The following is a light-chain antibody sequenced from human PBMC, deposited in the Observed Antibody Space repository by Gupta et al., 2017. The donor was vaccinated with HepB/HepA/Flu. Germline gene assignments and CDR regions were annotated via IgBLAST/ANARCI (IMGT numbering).Light chain of an antibody. J-gene: IGLJ3*02. V-gene: IGLV2-23*02. CDR1: NRNVGRFNF. Sequence: QSALIQPASVSGSPGQSITFSCTGTNRNVGRFNFVSWYQQHPGKAPKLIIYEVTKRPSGVSNRFSGSKSDNTASLTISGLQAEDEADYYCCSYAGDSTLVFGGGTKLTVL. CDR3: CSYAGDSTLV. CDR2: EVT.